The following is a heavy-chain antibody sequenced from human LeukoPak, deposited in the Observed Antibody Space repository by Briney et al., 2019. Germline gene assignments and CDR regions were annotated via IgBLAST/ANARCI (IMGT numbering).Heavy chain of an antibody. V-gene: IGHV1-8*03. CDR3: ARAPGSYSNYWFDP. CDR2: MNPNSGNT. D-gene: IGHD4-11*01. CDR1: GYTFTDYY. Sequence: ASVKVSCKASGYTFTDYYMHWVRQAPGQGLEWMGWMNPNSGNTGYAQKFQGRVTITRNTSINTAYMELSSLRSEDTAVYYCARAPGSYSNYWFDPWGQGTLVTVSS. J-gene: IGHJ5*02.